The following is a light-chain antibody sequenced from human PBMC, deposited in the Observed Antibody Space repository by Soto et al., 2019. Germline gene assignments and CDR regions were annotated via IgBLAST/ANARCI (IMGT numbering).Light chain of an antibody. CDR1: QIISSSY. J-gene: IGKJ4*01. V-gene: IGKV3-20*01. Sequence: EILLTQSPGTLSVSLGDRATPSCRASQIISSSYLAWYQQKPGQAPRLLIYGASSRATGIPEKFSGSGSGTDFSLTISRLEPEDFEVYYCQHYDNSLLTFGGGTKVDIK. CDR2: GAS. CDR3: QHYDNSLLT.